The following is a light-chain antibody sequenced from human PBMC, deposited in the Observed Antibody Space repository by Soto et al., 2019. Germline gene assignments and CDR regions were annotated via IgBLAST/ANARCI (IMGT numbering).Light chain of an antibody. CDR3: SSQTASATVL. CDR1: SSDVGAYNF. Sequence: QSVLTQPASVSGSPGQSITISCTGTSSDVGAYNFVSWYQQFPGKAPKLMIYEVSNRPSGVSDRFSGSKSGNTASLIISGLRPEDEADYYCSSQTASATVLFGGGTNFTVL. CDR2: EVS. V-gene: IGLV2-14*01. J-gene: IGLJ2*01.